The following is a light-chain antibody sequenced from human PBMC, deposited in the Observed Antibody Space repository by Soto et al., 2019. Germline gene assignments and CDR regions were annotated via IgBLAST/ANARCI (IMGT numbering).Light chain of an antibody. CDR2: GAS. J-gene: IGKJ1*01. Sequence: EVLMTQSPVTLSVSPGERVTLSCRASQNVISNLAWYQQKPGQAPRLLIYGASTRPTGIPARFSGSGSGTEFTITISSLQSADFAVYYCQQYNDWPPWTFGQGTKVEIK. CDR3: QQYNDWPPWT. CDR1: QNVISN. V-gene: IGKV3-15*01.